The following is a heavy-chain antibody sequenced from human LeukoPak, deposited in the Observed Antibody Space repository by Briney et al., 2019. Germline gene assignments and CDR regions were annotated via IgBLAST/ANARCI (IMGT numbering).Heavy chain of an antibody. CDR2: INHSGST. CDR3: ARQRRYSYGYNYYYMDV. D-gene: IGHD5-18*01. CDR1: GGSFSGHY. J-gene: IGHJ6*03. V-gene: IGHV4-34*01. Sequence: SETLSLTCAVYGGSFSGHYWSWIRQPPGKGLEWIGEINHSGSTNYNPSLKSRVTISVDTSKNQFSLKLSSVTAADTAVYYCARQRRYSYGYNYYYMDVWGKGTTVTISS.